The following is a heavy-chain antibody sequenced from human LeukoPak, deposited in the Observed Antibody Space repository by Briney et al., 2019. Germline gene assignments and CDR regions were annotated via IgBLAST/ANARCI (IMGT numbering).Heavy chain of an antibody. Sequence: ASVKVSCKASGYTFTGYYMHWVRQAPGQGLEWMGWINPNSGGTNYAQKFQGRVTMTRDTSISTAYMELSRLRSDDTAVYYCARDRVVATTYYYYMDVWGKGTTVTVSS. CDR2: INPNSGGT. D-gene: IGHD5-12*01. V-gene: IGHV1-2*02. CDR3: ARDRVVATTYYYYMDV. J-gene: IGHJ6*03. CDR1: GYTFTGYY.